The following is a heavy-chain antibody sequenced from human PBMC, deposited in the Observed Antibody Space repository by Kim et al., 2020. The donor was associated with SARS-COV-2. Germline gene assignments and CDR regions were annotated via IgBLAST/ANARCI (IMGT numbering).Heavy chain of an antibody. CDR1: GGSFSGYY. CDR3: ARGGDVLLWFGDLPPPDALEI. D-gene: IGHD3-10*01. J-gene: IGHJ3*02. Sequence: SETLFLTCAVYGGSFSGYYWSWIRQPPGKGLEWVGEINHSGSTNYNPSLKSRVTISVDTSKNQFSLKLSSVTAADTAVYYCARGGDVLLWFGDLPPPDALEISGQGTMVTVSS. V-gene: IGHV4-34*01. CDR2: INHSGST.